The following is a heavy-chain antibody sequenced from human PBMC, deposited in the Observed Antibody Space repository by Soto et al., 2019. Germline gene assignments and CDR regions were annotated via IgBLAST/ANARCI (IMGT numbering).Heavy chain of an antibody. J-gene: IGHJ6*02. Sequence: PSETLSLTCAVSGGSISSSNWWSWVRQPPGKGLEWIGEIYHSGSTNYNPSLKSRVTISVDKSKNQFSLKLSSVTAADTAVYYCARAHSSSWYYYYGMDVWGQGTTVTVSS. CDR3: ARAHSSSWYYYYGMDV. CDR2: IYHSGST. D-gene: IGHD6-13*01. V-gene: IGHV4-4*02. CDR1: GGSISSSNW.